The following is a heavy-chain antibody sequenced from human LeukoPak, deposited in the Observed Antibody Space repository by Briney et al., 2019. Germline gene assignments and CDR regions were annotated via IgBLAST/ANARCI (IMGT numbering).Heavy chain of an antibody. Sequence: ASVKVSCKASGYTFTSYAMNWVRQAPGQGREWMGWINTNTGNPTYAQGFTGRFVFSLDTSVSTAYLQISSLKAEDTAVYYCARMHASARWFGELYPDYWGQGTLVTVSS. D-gene: IGHD3-10*01. CDR3: ARMHASARWFGELYPDY. CDR2: INTNTGNP. J-gene: IGHJ4*02. V-gene: IGHV7-4-1*02. CDR1: GYTFTSYA.